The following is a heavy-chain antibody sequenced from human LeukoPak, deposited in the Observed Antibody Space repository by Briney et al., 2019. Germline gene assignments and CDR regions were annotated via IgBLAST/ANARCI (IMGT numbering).Heavy chain of an antibody. V-gene: IGHV3-23*01. CDR2: ISGSGGST. Sequence: PGGSLRLSCAASGFTFSSYAMSWVRQAPGKGLEWVSAISGSGGSTYYADSVKGRFTISRDNSKNTLYLQMNSLRAEDTAVYYCAKHQGYTNWDYDAFDIWGQGTMVTVSS. CDR1: GFTFSSYA. J-gene: IGHJ3*02. CDR3: AKHQGYTNWDYDAFDI. D-gene: IGHD1-7*01.